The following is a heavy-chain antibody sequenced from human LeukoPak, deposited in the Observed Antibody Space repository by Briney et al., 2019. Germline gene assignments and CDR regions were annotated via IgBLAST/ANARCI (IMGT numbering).Heavy chain of an antibody. Sequence: SETLSLTCTVSGGSISSYYWSCFRQPAGKGLEWIGRIYSSGSTNYNPSLKSRVAMSIDTSKNQVSLRLSSVTAADTAVYYCARDRSGSWRYFDYWGQGTLVTVSS. V-gene: IGHV4-4*07. CDR2: IYSSGST. CDR3: ARDRSGSWRYFDY. CDR1: GGSISSYY. D-gene: IGHD1-26*01. J-gene: IGHJ4*02.